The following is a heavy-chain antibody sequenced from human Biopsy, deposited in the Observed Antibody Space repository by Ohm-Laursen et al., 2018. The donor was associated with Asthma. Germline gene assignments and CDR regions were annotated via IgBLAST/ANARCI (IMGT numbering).Heavy chain of an antibody. CDR1: GFVFSSHA. CDR3: AKRRGYSDLTDFDH. Sequence: SLRLSCSATGFVFSSHAMHGVRQAPGKGLEWVAVVSYDGSVAHYADSMKGRFTISRDNAKSTLYLQMNRLRTDDTAVYYCAKRRGYSDLTDFDHWGQGTLVTVSS. J-gene: IGHJ4*02. CDR2: VSYDGSVA. D-gene: IGHD3-3*01. V-gene: IGHV3-30*18.